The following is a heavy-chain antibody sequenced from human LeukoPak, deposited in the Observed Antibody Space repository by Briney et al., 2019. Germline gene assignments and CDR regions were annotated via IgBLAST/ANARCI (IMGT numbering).Heavy chain of an antibody. CDR2: IHKDGSDT. D-gene: IGHD3-16*01. V-gene: IGHV3-74*01. CDR1: GFTFSSYW. J-gene: IGHJ4*01. CDR3: ARLHFRSWGGFDY. Sequence: GGSLRLSCAASGFTFSSYWMHWVRQAPGKGLVWVARIHKDGSDTSYADSVKARFTISRDNLKNTLHLQMNSLRAEDTAVYFCARLHFRSWGGFDYWGHGTLVTASS.